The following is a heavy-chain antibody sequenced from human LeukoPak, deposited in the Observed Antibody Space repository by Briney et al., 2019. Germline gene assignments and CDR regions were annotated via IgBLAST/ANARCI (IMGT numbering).Heavy chain of an antibody. J-gene: IGHJ4*02. CDR1: GGSISSTGYY. CDR3: VRQHRAPAGADY. Sequence: PSGTLSLTCTVSGGSISSTGYYWGWIRQPPGKGLEWIANIYYSGSTYYNPSLKSRVTISVDTSKSQFSLMLSSVTAADTAVYYCVRQHRAPAGADYWGQGTLVTVSS. D-gene: IGHD6-13*01. CDR2: IYYSGST. V-gene: IGHV4-39*07.